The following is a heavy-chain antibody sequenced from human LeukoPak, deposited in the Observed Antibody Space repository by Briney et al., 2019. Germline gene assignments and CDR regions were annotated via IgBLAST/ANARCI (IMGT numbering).Heavy chain of an antibody. CDR2: ISSSSSYI. D-gene: IGHD3-10*01. CDR1: GFTFSSYS. J-gene: IGHJ5*02. CDR3: ARTYYVSGSYYNLGWFDP. Sequence: GGSLRHSCADSGFTFSSYSMNWVRQAPGKRLEWVSSISSSSSYIYYADSVKGQFTISRDNAMNSLYLQMNSLRAEDTDVYYCARTYYVSGSYYNLGWFDPWGQGALVTVSS. V-gene: IGHV3-21*01.